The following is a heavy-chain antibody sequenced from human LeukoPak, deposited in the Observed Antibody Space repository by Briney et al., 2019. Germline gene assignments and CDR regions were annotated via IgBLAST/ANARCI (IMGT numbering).Heavy chain of an antibody. Sequence: SEPLSLPCTLSGHSISIYYGSGPRQPAGKGLEWIGRIYTSGSTNYNPPLRSRVTMSVETSKNQFSLKLSAVTAADTAVYYCARDAGRDGYNHIFDYWGQGTLVTVSS. CDR3: ARDAGRDGYNHIFDY. D-gene: IGHD5-24*01. V-gene: IGHV4-4*07. CDR1: GHSISIYY. CDR2: IYTSGST. J-gene: IGHJ4*02.